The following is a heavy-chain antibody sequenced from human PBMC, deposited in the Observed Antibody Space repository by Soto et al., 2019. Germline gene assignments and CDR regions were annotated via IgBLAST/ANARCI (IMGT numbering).Heavy chain of an antibody. V-gene: IGHV2-5*02. J-gene: IGHJ4*02. Sequence: QITLKESGPTLVKPTQTLTLTCTLSGLSLSTSGVGVGWIRQPPGKALEWLALVYWDDDKRYSPSLKSRLTITKDTSKNQVVLTPTNMDPVDTATYFCAHRRPGQYFDYWGQGTLVTVSS. CDR3: AHRRPGQYFDY. CDR2: VYWDDDK. CDR1: GLSLSTSGVG.